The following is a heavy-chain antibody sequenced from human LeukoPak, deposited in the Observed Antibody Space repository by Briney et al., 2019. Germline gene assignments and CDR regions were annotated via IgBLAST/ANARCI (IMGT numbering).Heavy chain of an antibody. V-gene: IGHV3-23*01. J-gene: IGHJ4*02. CDR1: GFTVSSNY. D-gene: IGHD3-10*01. CDR3: ARAIGSGSGYFDY. CDR2: NSGSGGNT. Sequence: QTGGSLRLSCAASGFTVSSNYMSWVRQAPGKGLEWVSGNSGSGGNTYHADSVKGRFTISRDNSKNTLYLQMNSLRVEDTAVYYCARAIGSGSGYFDYWGQGTLVTVSS.